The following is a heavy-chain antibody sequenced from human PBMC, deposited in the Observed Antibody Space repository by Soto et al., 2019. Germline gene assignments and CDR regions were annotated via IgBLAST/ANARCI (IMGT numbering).Heavy chain of an antibody. Sequence: ASVKVSCKASGGTFSSYAISWVRQAPGQGLEWMGGIIPIFGTANYAQKFQGRVTITADESTSTAYMELSSLGSEDTAVYYCARGVVVAATHSLPFDYWGQGTLVTVSS. J-gene: IGHJ4*02. CDR3: ARGVVVAATHSLPFDY. CDR2: IIPIFGTA. V-gene: IGHV1-69*13. D-gene: IGHD2-15*01. CDR1: GGTFSSYA.